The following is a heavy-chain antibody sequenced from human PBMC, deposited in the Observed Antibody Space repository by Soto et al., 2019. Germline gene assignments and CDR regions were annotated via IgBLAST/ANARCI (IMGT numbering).Heavy chain of an antibody. J-gene: IGHJ4*02. Sequence: ASVKVSCKASGYTNTGYAMDWVRQAPGQRLEWMGWINAGNGNTKYSQKCQGRVTITRDTSASTAYMELSSLRSEDTAVYYCARAVAVAADFDYWGQGTLVTVSS. V-gene: IGHV1-3*01. CDR1: GYTNTGYA. CDR3: ARAVAVAADFDY. D-gene: IGHD6-19*01. CDR2: INAGNGNT.